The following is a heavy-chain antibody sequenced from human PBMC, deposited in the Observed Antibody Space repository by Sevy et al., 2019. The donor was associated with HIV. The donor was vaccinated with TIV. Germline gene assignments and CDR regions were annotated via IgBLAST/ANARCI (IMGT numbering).Heavy chain of an antibody. V-gene: IGHV4-34*01. Sequence: SETLSLTCGVFGGTFVGHYWTWIRQTPGKGLEWIGEMNHSGTVNYNPSLKSRVTMSVDTSNNQFSLRLNSVTAADTAVYYCARTATVTNRALDSWGQGTLVTVSS. D-gene: IGHD4-17*01. CDR2: MNHSGTV. J-gene: IGHJ4*02. CDR3: ARTATVTNRALDS. CDR1: GGTFVGHY.